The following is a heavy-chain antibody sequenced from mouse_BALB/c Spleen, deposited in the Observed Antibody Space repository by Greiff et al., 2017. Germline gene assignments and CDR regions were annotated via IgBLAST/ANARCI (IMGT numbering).Heavy chain of an antibody. V-gene: IGHV5-4*02. CDR3: ARDNYGNYYYAMDY. D-gene: IGHD2-1*01. J-gene: IGHJ4*01. Sequence: EVQVVESGGGLVKPGGSLKLSCAASGFTFSDYYMYWVRQTPEKRLEWVATISDGGSYTYYPDSVKGRFTISRDNAKNNLYLQMSSLKSEDTAMYYCARDNYGNYYYAMDYWGQGTSVTVSS. CDR2: ISDGGSYT. CDR1: GFTFSDYY.